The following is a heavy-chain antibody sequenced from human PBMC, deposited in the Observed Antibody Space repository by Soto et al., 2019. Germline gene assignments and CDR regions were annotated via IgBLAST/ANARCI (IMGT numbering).Heavy chain of an antibody. CDR3: ARDLGYCSGGSCYSNPPVS. Sequence: GKLPYPGSEYTCTGNEMKWGRQPHLQGIEWMGWINPNSGGTNYAQKLQGRVTMTTATSTSTAYMELRSLRSDDTAVYYCARDLGYCSGGSCYSNPPVSWGQRTLVTVSS. CDR2: INPNSGGT. D-gene: IGHD2-15*01. CDR1: EYTCTGNE. J-gene: IGHJ5*02. V-gene: IGHV1-18*04.